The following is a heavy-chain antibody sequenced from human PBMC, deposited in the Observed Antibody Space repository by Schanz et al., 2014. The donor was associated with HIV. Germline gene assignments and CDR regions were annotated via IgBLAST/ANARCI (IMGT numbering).Heavy chain of an antibody. V-gene: IGHV3-30*18. Sequence: QVQLVESGGGVVQPGTSLRLSCVASGFNFITYGMHWVRQAPGKGLKWVAVISYDGSNKYYADSVKGRFTISRDNSKNTLYLQMNSLRAEDTAVYYCAKDGSWEAFDAFDIWGQGTMVTVSS. D-gene: IGHD1-26*01. J-gene: IGHJ3*02. CDR1: GFNFITYG. CDR2: ISYDGSNK. CDR3: AKDGSWEAFDAFDI.